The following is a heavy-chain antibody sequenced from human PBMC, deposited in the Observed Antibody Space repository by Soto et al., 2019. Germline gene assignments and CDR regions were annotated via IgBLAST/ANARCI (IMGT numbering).Heavy chain of an antibody. CDR1: GFTFSSYA. CDR3: AKAPRRQPSPPDY. J-gene: IGHJ4*02. V-gene: IGHV3-23*01. Sequence: GGSLSLSCAASGFTFSSYAMSWVRQAPGKGLEWVSAISGSGGSTYYADYVKGRFTISRDNSKNTLYLQMNSLRAEDTAVYYCAKAPRRQPSPPDYWGQGTLVTVSS. D-gene: IGHD6-13*01. CDR2: ISGSGGST.